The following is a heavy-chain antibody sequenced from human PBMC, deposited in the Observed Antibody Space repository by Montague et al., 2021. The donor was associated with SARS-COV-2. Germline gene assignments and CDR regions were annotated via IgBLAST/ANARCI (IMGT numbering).Heavy chain of an antibody. V-gene: IGHV4-39*01. CDR3: AKSQLQFLECALDGCFDA. D-gene: IGHD3-3*01. Sequence: ETLSLTCTVSGGSIRSRDFYWGWIRQPPGNRLEWIGSIYYTGTTYYNPSLQSRVTLSVDTSKNQFSLRLTSLTAADTAVYYCAKSQLQFLECALDGCFDAWGQGTLVTVSS. CDR1: GGSIRSRDFY. J-gene: IGHJ5*02. CDR2: IYYTGTT.